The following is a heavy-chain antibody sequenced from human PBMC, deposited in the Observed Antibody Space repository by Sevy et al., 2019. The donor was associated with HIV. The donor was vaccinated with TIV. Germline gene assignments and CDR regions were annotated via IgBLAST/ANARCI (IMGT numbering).Heavy chain of an antibody. V-gene: IGHV4-59*01. D-gene: IGHD6-13*01. Sequence: SVTLSLTCTVSGDSISGYYWSWIRQPPGKGLEWIGYFFYSGSTNYNPSLKSRVTISVDTTRNQVSLKVRSVTAADTAVYYCARGIAAPRGMDVWGQGTTVTVPS. CDR2: FFYSGST. J-gene: IGHJ6*02. CDR1: GDSISGYY. CDR3: ARGIAAPRGMDV.